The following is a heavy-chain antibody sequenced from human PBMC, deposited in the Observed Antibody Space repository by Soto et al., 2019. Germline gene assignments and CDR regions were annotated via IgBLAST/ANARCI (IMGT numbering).Heavy chain of an antibody. CDR2: IWYDGSNK. J-gene: IGHJ4*02. CDR1: GFSFNRYD. D-gene: IGHD3-10*01. Sequence: GGSLRLSCASSGFSFNRYDMHLVRQAPGKGLEWVAVIWYDGSNKYYADSVKGRFTISRDNSKNTLYLQMNSLRAEDTAVYYCAREYGSGSPVFDYWGQGTLVTVSS. V-gene: IGHV3-33*01. CDR3: AREYGSGSPVFDY.